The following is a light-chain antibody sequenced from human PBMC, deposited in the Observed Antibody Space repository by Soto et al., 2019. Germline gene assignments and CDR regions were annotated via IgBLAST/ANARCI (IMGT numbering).Light chain of an antibody. CDR2: KAS. Sequence: DIQMTQSPSTLSASVGDRVTITCRASQSIAWWLAWYQQKPGKAPKLLIYKASILESGVPSRFSGSGSGTEFTLTINSLQPDDIATYYCQQYSSPWTFGQGIKVEIK. V-gene: IGKV1-5*03. CDR1: QSIAWW. CDR3: QQYSSPWT. J-gene: IGKJ1*01.